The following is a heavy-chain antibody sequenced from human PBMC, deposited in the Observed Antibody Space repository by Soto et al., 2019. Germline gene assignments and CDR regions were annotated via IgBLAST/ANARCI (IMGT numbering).Heavy chain of an antibody. CDR3: ARVSFLAPVTGAEIFDF. CDR1: GYSFTSYD. J-gene: IGHJ3*01. Sequence: QVPLVQSGAEVKKPGASVKVSCKASGYSFTSYDMNWVRQAPGQGLEWMGWVNPNSGDTDYAQKLQDRVTMTTDSSIRTAYMELTSLRSEDTAVYYCARVSFLAPVTGAEIFDFWGQGTMVTVSS. D-gene: IGHD2-21*02. CDR2: VNPNSGDT. V-gene: IGHV1-8*01.